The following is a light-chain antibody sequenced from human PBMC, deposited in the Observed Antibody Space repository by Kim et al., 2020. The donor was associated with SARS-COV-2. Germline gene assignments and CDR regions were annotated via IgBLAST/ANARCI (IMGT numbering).Light chain of an antibody. J-gene: IGKJ3*01. CDR2: NTS. CDR3: HQNYRTPFT. V-gene: IGKV1-39*01. Sequence: IQMTQSPSALSASVCDRVTITCRASQTVVKYLSWYQQKPGTVPRLLIYNTSTLRSGVPSRFTGSGFATDFTLTISSLQPEDFATYYCHQNYRTPFTFGPGTKVDIK. CDR1: QTVVKY.